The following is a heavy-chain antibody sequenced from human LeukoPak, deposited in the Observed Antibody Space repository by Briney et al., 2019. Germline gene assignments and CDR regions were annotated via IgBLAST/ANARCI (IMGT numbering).Heavy chain of an antibody. V-gene: IGHV3-33*01. Sequence: PGRSLRLSCAASGFTFSSYGMHWVRQAPGKGLEWVAVIWYDGSNKYYADSVKGRFTISKDNSKNTLYLQMNSLRAEDTAVYYCARVLDSSGYPDYWGQGTLVTVSS. CDR2: IWYDGSNK. CDR1: GFTFSSYG. CDR3: ARVLDSSGYPDY. D-gene: IGHD3-22*01. J-gene: IGHJ4*02.